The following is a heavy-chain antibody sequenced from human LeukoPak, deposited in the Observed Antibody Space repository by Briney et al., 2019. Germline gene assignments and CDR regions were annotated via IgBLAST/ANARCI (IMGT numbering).Heavy chain of an antibody. Sequence: GGSLRLSCAASRFTFSSYVMSWVRQAPGKGLEWVGRIKSKVDGGTVDYAAPVKGRFTISRDDSRSTLYLQLNSLKTEDSAVYYCTKDPPLTGGVYSAYWGQGTLVTVSS. CDR3: TKDPPLTGGVYSAY. V-gene: IGHV3-15*01. CDR2: IKSKVDGGTV. J-gene: IGHJ4*02. D-gene: IGHD7-27*01. CDR1: RFTFSSYV.